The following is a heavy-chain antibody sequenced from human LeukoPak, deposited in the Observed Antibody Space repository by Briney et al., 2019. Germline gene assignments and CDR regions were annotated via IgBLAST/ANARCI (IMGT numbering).Heavy chain of an antibody. J-gene: IGHJ4*02. CDR1: GGSISSSSYY. CDR2: IYYSGST. CDR3: ARVIVYYDSSGYYPNFDY. D-gene: IGHD3-22*01. Sequence: SETLSLTCTVSGGSISSSSYYWGWIRQPPGKGLEWIGSIYYSGSTYYNPSLKSRVTISVDTSENQFSLKLSSVTAADTAVYYCARVIVYYDSSGYYPNFDYWGQGTLVTVSS. V-gene: IGHV4-39*07.